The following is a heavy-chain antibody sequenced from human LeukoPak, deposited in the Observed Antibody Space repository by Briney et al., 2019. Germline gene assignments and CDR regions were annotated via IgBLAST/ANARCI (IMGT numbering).Heavy chain of an antibody. J-gene: IGHJ5*02. V-gene: IGHV1-8*03. CDR3: ARGLLLYSYGALVSWFDP. CDR1: GYTFTSYD. CDR2: MNPNSGNT. D-gene: IGHD5-18*01. Sequence: ASVKVSCKASGYTFTSYDINWVRQATGQGLEWMGWMNPNSGNTGYAQKFQGRVTITRNTSISTAYMELSSLRSEDTAVYYCARGLLLYSYGALVSWFDPWGQGTLVTVSS.